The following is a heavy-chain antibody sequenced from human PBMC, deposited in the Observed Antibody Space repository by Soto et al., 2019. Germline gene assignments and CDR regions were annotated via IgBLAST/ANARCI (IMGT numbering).Heavy chain of an antibody. V-gene: IGHV3-30-3*01. CDR2: ISYDGSNK. CDR1: GFTFSSYA. J-gene: IGHJ4*02. CDR3: ARDQQGYYDSSGSLDY. D-gene: IGHD3-22*01. Sequence: QVQLVESGGGVVQPGRSLRLSCAASGFTFSSYAMHWVRQAPGKGLEWVAVISYDGSNKYYADSVKGRFTISRDNSKNTLYLQMNSLRAEDTAVYYCARDQQGYYDSSGSLDYWGQGTLVTVSS.